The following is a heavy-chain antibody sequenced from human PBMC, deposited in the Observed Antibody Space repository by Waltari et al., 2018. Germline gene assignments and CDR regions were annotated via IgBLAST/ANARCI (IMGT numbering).Heavy chain of an antibody. CDR2: INPNSGGT. Sequence: QVQLVQSGAEVKKPGASVKVSCKAAGYTFTGYDLNRVGQAPGQGLVWRGRINPNSGGTNYAQKLQGRVTMTRDTSISTVYMELSRLTSDDTAMYYCARDYCSSISCVFDYWGQGTLVTVSS. J-gene: IGHJ4*02. CDR1: GYTFTGYD. D-gene: IGHD2-2*01. CDR3: ARDYCSSISCVFDY. V-gene: IGHV1-2*06.